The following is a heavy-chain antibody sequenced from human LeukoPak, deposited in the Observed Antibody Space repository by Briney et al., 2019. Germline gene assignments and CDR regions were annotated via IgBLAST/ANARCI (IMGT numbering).Heavy chain of an antibody. CDR1: GGSFSGYY. Sequence: SEILSLTCAVYGGSFSGYYWSWIRQPPGKGLEWIGEINHSGSTNYNPSLKSRVTISVDTSKNQFSLKLSSVTAADTAVYYCARGPRPTDFDYWGQGTLVTVSS. CDR3: ARGPRPTDFDY. V-gene: IGHV4-34*01. CDR2: INHSGST. J-gene: IGHJ4*02.